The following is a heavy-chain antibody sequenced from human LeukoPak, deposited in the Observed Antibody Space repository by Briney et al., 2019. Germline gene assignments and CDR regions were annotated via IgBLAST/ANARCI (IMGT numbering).Heavy chain of an antibody. CDR3: ARAPLWYYGSGSHYYYGMDV. J-gene: IGHJ6*04. CDR1: GFTFSSYE. CDR2: ISSSGSTI. V-gene: IGHV3-48*03. Sequence: PGGSLRLSCAASGFTFSSYEMNWVRQAPGKGLEWVSYISSSGSTIYYADSVKGRFTISRDNAKNSLYLQMNSLRAEDTAVYYCARAPLWYYGSGSHYYYGMDVWGKGTTVTVSS. D-gene: IGHD3-10*01.